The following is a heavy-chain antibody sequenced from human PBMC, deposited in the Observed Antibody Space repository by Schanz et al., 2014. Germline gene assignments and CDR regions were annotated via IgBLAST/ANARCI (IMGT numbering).Heavy chain of an antibody. J-gene: IGHJ5*02. D-gene: IGHD3-10*01. Sequence: EVHLVESGGGLVQPGGSLRLSCAASGFNFITFAMSWVRQAPGKGPEWVSAIGGDASRTYYADSVKGRFTISRDNSKSPLYPQMNSLRAADTAVYSCARAPPLVRGIAGWFGPWGQGSLVTVSS. CDR1: GFNFITFA. V-gene: IGHV3-23*04. CDR2: IGGDASRT. CDR3: ARAPPLVRGIAGWFGP.